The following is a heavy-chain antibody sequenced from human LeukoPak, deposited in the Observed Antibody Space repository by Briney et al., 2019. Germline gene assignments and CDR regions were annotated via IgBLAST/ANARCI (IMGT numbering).Heavy chain of an antibody. Sequence: SVKVSCKASGGTSSSYAISWVRQAPGQGLEWMGRIIPIFGTANYAQKFQGRVTITTDESTSTACMELSSLRSEDTAVYYCARGYYDFGYFDYWGQGTLVTVSS. D-gene: IGHD3-3*01. CDR3: ARGYYDFGYFDY. J-gene: IGHJ4*02. CDR2: IIPIFGTA. V-gene: IGHV1-69*05. CDR1: GGTSSSYA.